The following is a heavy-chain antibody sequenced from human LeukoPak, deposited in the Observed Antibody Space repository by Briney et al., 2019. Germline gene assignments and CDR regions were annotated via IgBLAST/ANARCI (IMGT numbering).Heavy chain of an antibody. CDR3: ARATAVAGSFDY. D-gene: IGHD6-19*01. Sequence: SETLSLTCTVSGGSISSYYWSWIRQPPGKGLEWIGYIYYSGSTNYNPSLKSRVTISVDTSKNQFSLKPSSVTAADTAVYYCARATAVAGSFDYWGQGTLVTVSS. J-gene: IGHJ4*02. CDR1: GGSISSYY. CDR2: IYYSGST. V-gene: IGHV4-59*01.